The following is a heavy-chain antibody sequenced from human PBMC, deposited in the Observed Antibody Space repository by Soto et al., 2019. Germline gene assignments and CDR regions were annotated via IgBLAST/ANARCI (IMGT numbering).Heavy chain of an antibody. D-gene: IGHD6-6*01. CDR2: IKQDGSEK. CDR3: GGGGKRAARPHDY. CDR1: GLTFGSHC. J-gene: IGHJ4*02. Sequence: GGPLRLPWAASGLTFGSHCVSWIRKTPGKGLECVANIKQDGSEKYYVDSVKGRFTISRDNAKNSLYLQMNSLRAEDTAVYYCGGGGKRAARPHDYWGQGTLVTVSS. V-gene: IGHV3-7*04.